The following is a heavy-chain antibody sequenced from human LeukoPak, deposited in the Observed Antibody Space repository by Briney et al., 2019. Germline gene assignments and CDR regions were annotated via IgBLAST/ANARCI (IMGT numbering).Heavy chain of an antibody. D-gene: IGHD3-3*01. J-gene: IGHJ4*02. CDR1: GGSISSSSYY. CDR3: ASYKPRITIFGVVNKGEDY. V-gene: IGHV4-39*01. Sequence: SETLSLTCTVSGGSISSSSYYWGWIRQPPGKGLEWIGSIYYSGSTYYNPSLKSRVTISVDTSKNQFSLKLSSVTAADTAVYYCASYKPRITIFGVVNKGEDYWGQGTLVTVSS. CDR2: IYYSGST.